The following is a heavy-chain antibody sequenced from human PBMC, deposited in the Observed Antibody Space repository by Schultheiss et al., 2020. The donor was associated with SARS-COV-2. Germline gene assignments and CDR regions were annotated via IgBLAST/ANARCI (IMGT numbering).Heavy chain of an antibody. V-gene: IGHV3-64*01. CDR1: GFTFSSYA. D-gene: IGHD1-26*01. J-gene: IGHJ3*02. Sequence: GGSLRLSCAASGFTFSSYAMHWVRQAPGKGLEYVSAISSNGGSTYYANSVKGRFTISRDNSKNTLYLQMGSLRAEDMAVYYCARDLGGSYYSGYNRHAFDIWGQGTMVTVSS. CDR2: ISSNGGST. CDR3: ARDLGGSYYSGYNRHAFDI.